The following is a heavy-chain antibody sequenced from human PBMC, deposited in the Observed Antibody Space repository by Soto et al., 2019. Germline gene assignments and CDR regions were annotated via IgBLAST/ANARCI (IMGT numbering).Heavy chain of an antibody. V-gene: IGHV5-51*01. CDR3: ATRGTLSGRAAFDV. CDR2: VYVSHPET. CDR1: GYYSSSYW. Sequence: GESLKISCRGSGYYSSSYWIAWVRQMSGKGLEWLGSVYVSHPETKYSPSFQGQLTVSADKYTNTAYLYWSSLKASDTAMYSCATRGTLSGRAAFDVWGEETMVTVSS. J-gene: IGHJ3*01. D-gene: IGHD6-19*01.